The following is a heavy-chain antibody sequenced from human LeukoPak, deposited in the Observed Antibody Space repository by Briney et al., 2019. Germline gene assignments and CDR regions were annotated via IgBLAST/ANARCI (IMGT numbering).Heavy chain of an antibody. CDR3: ARDRMDGGYYYVMDV. Sequence: GGSLRLSCAASGFTFSSYSMNWVRQAPGTGLEWVSSISSNSTYIYYADSVKGRFTISRDNAKNSLYLQMNSLRAEDTAVNYCARDRMDGGYYYVMDVWGQGTTVTVSS. CDR2: ISSNSTYI. D-gene: IGHD3-16*01. V-gene: IGHV3-21*01. CDR1: GFTFSSYS. J-gene: IGHJ6*02.